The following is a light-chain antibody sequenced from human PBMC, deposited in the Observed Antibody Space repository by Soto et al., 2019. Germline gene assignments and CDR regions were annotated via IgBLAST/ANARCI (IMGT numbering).Light chain of an antibody. CDR3: SSYTSSGTHWV. V-gene: IGLV2-14*01. Sequence: QSVLTQPASVSGSPGQSITISCTGSSSDIGTYNYLSWYQQHPGKAPKLMIYEVSDRPSGISNRFSGSKSGNTASLTISGLHAEDEADYYCSSYTSSGTHWVFGGGTKLTVL. CDR2: EVS. J-gene: IGLJ3*02. CDR1: SSDIGTYNY.